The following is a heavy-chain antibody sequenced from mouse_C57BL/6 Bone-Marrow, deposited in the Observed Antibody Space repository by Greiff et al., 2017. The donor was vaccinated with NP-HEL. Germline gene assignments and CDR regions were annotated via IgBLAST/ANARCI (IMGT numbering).Heavy chain of an antibody. CDR1: GYTFTSYW. J-gene: IGHJ3*01. CDR3: ARENVCYGSTSFAY. CDR2: IDPSGSHT. V-gene: IGHV1-69*01. Sequence: VQLQQPGAELVMPGASVKLSCKASGYTFTSYWMHWVKQRPGQGLEWIGEIDPSGSHTNYNQKFKGKSKMTVDKSSSTAYMQIRTLTSEDSAVYYCARENVCYGSTSFAYWGQGTLVTVSA. D-gene: IGHD1-1*01.